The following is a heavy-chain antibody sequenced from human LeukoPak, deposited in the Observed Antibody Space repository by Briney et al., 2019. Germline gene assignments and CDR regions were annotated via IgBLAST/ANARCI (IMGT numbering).Heavy chain of an antibody. CDR2: INHSGST. J-gene: IGHJ3*02. V-gene: IGHV4-34*01. CDR1: GGSFSGYY. Sequence: SETLSLTCAVYGGSFSGYYWSRIRQPPGKGLEWIGEINHSGSTNYSPSLKSRVTISVDTSKNQFSLKLSSVTAADTAVYYCARWSMDYDILAGLREDAFDIWGQGTMVTVSS. CDR3: ARWSMDYDILAGLREDAFDI. D-gene: IGHD3-9*01.